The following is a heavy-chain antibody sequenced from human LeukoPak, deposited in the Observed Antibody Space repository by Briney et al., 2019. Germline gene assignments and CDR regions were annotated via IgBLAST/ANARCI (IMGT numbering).Heavy chain of an antibody. D-gene: IGHD1-26*01. CDR1: GFTFSSYS. J-gene: IGHJ4*02. Sequence: GGSLRLSCAASGFTFSSYSMNWVRQAPGKGLEWVSSISSSSSYIYYADSVKGRFTISRDNAKNSLYLQMNSLRAEDTAVYCCARDRYSGSYHFDYWGQGTLVTVSS. CDR3: ARDRYSGSYHFDY. CDR2: ISSSSSYI. V-gene: IGHV3-21*01.